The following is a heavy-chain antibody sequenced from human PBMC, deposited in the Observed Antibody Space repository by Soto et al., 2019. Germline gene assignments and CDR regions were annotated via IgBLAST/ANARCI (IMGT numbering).Heavy chain of an antibody. D-gene: IGHD3-16*01. J-gene: IGHJ4*02. V-gene: IGHV3-7*01. Sequence: SGGSLRLSCAASGFTFSSYWMSWVRQAPGKGLEWVANIKQDGSEKYYVDSVKGRFTISRDNAKNSLYLQMNSLRAEDTAVYYCARDLGMVARDFDYWGQGTLVTVSS. CDR2: IKQDGSEK. CDR1: GFTFSSYW. CDR3: ARDLGMVARDFDY.